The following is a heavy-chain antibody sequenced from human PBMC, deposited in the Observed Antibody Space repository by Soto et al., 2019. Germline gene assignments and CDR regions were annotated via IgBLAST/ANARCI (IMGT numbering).Heavy chain of an antibody. D-gene: IGHD6-13*01. J-gene: IGHJ4*02. CDR1: GGSISSYY. CDR2: IYYSGST. CDR3: ARIRQQLIDY. Sequence: SETLSLTCTVSGGSISSYYWSWIRQPPGKGLEWIGYIYYSGSTNYNPSLKSRVTISVDTSKNQFSLKLSSVTAADTAVYYCARIRQQLIDYWGQGTLVTVSS. V-gene: IGHV4-59*08.